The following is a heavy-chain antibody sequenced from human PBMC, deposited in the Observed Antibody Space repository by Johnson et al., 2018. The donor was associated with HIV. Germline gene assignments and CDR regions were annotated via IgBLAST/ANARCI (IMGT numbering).Heavy chain of an antibody. D-gene: IGHD1-26*01. J-gene: IGHJ3*02. CDR2: IKQDGSEK. CDR1: GFTFSSYW. CDR3: ARDWEEHGAFDI. Sequence: EVQLVESGGGLVQPGGSLRLSCAASGFTFSSYWMSCVRQAPGKGLEWVANIKQDGSEKYYVDSVKGRITISRDNAKNTLYLQMNSLRPEDTAVYYCARDWEEHGAFDIWGQGTMVTVSS. V-gene: IGHV3-7*05.